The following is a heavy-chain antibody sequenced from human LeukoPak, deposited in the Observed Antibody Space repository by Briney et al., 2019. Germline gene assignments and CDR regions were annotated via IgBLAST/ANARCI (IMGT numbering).Heavy chain of an antibody. CDR3: ARRLTQYDCFDP. D-gene: IGHD2-2*01. CDR1: GDSVSSNSVT. V-gene: IGHV6-1*01. CDR2: TYYRSTWYN. J-gene: IGHJ5*02. Sequence: QTLSLTCAISGDSVSSNSVTWNWIRQSPSRGLEWLGRTYYRSTWYNDYAVSVRGRITVNPDTAKNQFSLHLNSVTPEDTAVYYCARRLTQYDCFDPWGQGILVTVSS.